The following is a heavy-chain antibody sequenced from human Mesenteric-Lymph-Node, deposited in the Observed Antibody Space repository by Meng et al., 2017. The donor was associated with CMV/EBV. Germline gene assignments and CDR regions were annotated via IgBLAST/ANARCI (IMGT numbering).Heavy chain of an antibody. V-gene: IGHV4-39*07. D-gene: IGHD2-2*01. CDR3: ARGRRLDWGYCSSTSCYGGYGMDV. J-gene: IGHJ6*02. Sequence: SETLSLTCTVSGGSISSSSYYWGWIRQPPGKGLEWIGSIYYSGSTYYNPSLKSRVTISVDTSKNQFSLKLSSVTAADTAVYYCARGRRLDWGYCSSTSCYGGYGMDVWGQGTTVTVSS. CDR1: GGSISSSSYY. CDR2: IYYSGST.